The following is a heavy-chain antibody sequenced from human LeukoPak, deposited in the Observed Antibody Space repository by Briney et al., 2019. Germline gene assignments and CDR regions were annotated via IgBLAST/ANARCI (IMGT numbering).Heavy chain of an antibody. CDR1: GYSISSGYY. D-gene: IGHD6-13*01. Sequence: PSETLSLTCAVSGYSISSGYYWGWFRQPPGKGLEWIGCIFHSGDTYYNPSLKSRVSISVDTSKNQFSLKLTSVTAADTAVYYCARQGGSSSPYYCYMDVWGKGTTVTVSS. V-gene: IGHV4-38-2*01. CDR3: ARQGGSSSPYYCYMDV. J-gene: IGHJ6*03. CDR2: IFHSGDT.